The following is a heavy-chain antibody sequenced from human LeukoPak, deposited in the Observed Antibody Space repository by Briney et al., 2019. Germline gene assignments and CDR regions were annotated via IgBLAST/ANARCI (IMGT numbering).Heavy chain of an antibody. J-gene: IGHJ4*02. CDR1: GFTFSNYW. V-gene: IGHV3-7*01. D-gene: IGHD4/OR15-4a*01. CDR2: INLRGSEK. Sequence: GGSLRLSCATSGFTFSNYWMSWVRQAPGKGLERVANINLRGSEKYYVDSVKGRFTISRDNANNSVYLQMNSLRSEDTAVYYCARDVDYANPRHDYWGQGTPVTVSS. CDR3: ARDVDYANPRHDY.